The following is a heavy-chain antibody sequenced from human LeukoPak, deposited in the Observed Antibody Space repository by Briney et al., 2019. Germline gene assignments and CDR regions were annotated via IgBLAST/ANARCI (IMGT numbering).Heavy chain of an antibody. V-gene: IGHV3-33*06. CDR2: IWYDGSNK. D-gene: IGHD5-18*01. J-gene: IGHJ2*01. CDR1: GFTFSSYG. CDR3: AKDREWDTDWYFYL. Sequence: QPGRSLRLSCAASGFTFSSYGMHWVRQAPGKGLEWVAVIWYDGSNKYYADSVKGRFTISRDNSKNTLYLQMNSLRAEDTAVYYCAKDREWDTDWYFYLWGRGTLVTVSS.